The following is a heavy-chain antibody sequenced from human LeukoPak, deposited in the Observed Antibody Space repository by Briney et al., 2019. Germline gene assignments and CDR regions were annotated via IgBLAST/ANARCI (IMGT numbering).Heavy chain of an antibody. D-gene: IGHD6-19*01. V-gene: IGHV3-30-3*01. CDR1: GFTFSSYA. J-gene: IGHJ4*02. CDR2: ISYDGSNK. CDR3: ARDGAVAGLGLYY. Sequence: PGGSLRLSCAASGFTFSSYAMHWVRQAPGKGLEWVAVISYDGSNKYYADSVKGRFTISRDNSKNTLYLQMNSLRAEDTAVCYCARDGAVAGLGLYYWGQGTLVTVSS.